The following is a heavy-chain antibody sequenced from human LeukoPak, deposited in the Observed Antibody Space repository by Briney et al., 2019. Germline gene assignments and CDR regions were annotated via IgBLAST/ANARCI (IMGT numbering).Heavy chain of an antibody. J-gene: IGHJ4*02. V-gene: IGHV4-4*07. D-gene: IGHD6-19*01. CDR1: GGSISSYY. CDR3: ARAEQAGYSSGWYDYSFDY. CDR2: IYTSGST. Sequence: SETLSLTCTVSGGSISSYYWSWIRQPAGKGLEWIGRIYTSGSTNYNPSLKSRVTMSVDTSKNQFSLKLSSVTAADTAVYYCARAEQAGYSSGWYDYSFDYWGQGTLVTVSS.